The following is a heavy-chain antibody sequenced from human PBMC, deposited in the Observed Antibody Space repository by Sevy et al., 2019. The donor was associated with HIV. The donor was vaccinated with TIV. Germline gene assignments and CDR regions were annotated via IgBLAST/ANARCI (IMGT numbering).Heavy chain of an antibody. Sequence: SETLSLTCTVSGGSISSYYWSWIRQPPGKGLEWIGYIYYSGSTNYNPSIKSRVTISVDTSKNQFSLKLSSVTAADTAVDYWARVSAEYSSTNCYAGDGCNWFDPWGQGTLVTVSS. D-gene: IGHD2-2*01. J-gene: IGHJ5*02. CDR3: ARVSAEYSSTNCYAGDGCNWFDP. CDR2: IYYSGST. V-gene: IGHV4-59*01. CDR1: GGSISSYY.